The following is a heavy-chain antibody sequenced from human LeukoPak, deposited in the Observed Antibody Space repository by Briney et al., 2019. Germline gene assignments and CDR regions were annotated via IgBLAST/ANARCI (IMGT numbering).Heavy chain of an antibody. Sequence: PGGALRLSCAASGFTFSSYGLHWVRQAPGKGLEGVAVISYDGSNKYYADPVKGRFTISRDNSKNTLYLQMNSLRAEDTAVYYCAKEMYDYYYGMDVWGQGTTVTVSS. CDR1: GFTFSSYG. CDR3: AKEMYDYYYGMDV. V-gene: IGHV3-30*18. CDR2: ISYDGSNK. J-gene: IGHJ6*02.